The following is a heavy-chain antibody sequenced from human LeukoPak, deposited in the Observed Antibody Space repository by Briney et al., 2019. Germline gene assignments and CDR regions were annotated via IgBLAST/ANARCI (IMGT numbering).Heavy chain of an antibody. Sequence: NPSEALSLTCTVSGGSISSYYWSWLRQPAGKGLEWIGRIYTSGSTNYNPSLKRRVPMSVDTSKNQLYLKLSSVTAADMAVYYCARDGSGSYQGIDYWGQGTLVTVSS. CDR3: ARDGSGSYQGIDY. J-gene: IGHJ4*02. CDR2: IYTSGST. V-gene: IGHV4-4*07. D-gene: IGHD1-26*01. CDR1: GGSISSYY.